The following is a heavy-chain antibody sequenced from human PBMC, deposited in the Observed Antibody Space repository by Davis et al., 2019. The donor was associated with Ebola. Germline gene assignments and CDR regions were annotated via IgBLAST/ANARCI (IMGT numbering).Heavy chain of an antibody. CDR1: GFTFSNAW. Sequence: PGGSLRLSCAASGFTFSNAWMTWVRQAPGKGLEWVGRIKSKTDGGTADYAAPVRGRFTISRDDSKNTVYLQMNSLKTEDTAVYYCITTWFGYYDSSATRRGKGTLVTVSS. V-gene: IGHV3-15*01. D-gene: IGHD3-22*01. CDR2: IKSKTDGGTA. CDR3: ITTWFGYYDSSATR. J-gene: IGHJ4*02.